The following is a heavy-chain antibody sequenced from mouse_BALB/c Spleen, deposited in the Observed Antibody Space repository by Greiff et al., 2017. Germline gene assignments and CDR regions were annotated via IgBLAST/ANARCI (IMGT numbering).Heavy chain of an antibody. J-gene: IGHJ4*01. CDR1: GFTFSSYA. CDR3: ARGGYDVDYAMDY. V-gene: IGHV5-9-4*01. Sequence: DVMLVESGGGLVKPGGSLKLSCAASGFTFSSYAMSWVRQSPEKRLEWVAEISSGGSYTYYPDTVTGRFTISRDNAKNTLYLEMSSLRSEDTAMYYCARGGYDVDYAMDYWGQGTSVTVSS. D-gene: IGHD2-2*01. CDR2: ISSGGSYT.